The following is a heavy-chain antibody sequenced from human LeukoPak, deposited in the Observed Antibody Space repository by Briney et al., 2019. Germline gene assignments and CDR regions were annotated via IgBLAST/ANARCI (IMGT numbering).Heavy chain of an antibody. J-gene: IGHJ4*02. CDR3: ARDRVELLPDY. V-gene: IGHV3-11*04. CDR2: ISSSGSTI. Sequence: GGSLRLSCAASGFTFSDYYMSWIRQAPGKGLEWVSYISSSGSTIYYADSVKGRFTISRDNAKNSLYLRMNSLRAEDTAVYYCARDRVELLPDYWGQGTLVTVSS. CDR1: GFTFSDYY. D-gene: IGHD1-26*01.